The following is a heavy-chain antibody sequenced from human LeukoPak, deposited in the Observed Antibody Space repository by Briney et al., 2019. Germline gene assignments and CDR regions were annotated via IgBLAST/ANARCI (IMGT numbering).Heavy chain of an antibody. CDR1: GYTFTGYY. D-gene: IGHD6-19*01. CDR2: INPNSGGT. CDR3: ARNPSSGWYEDY. Sequence: ASVKVSCKASGYTFTGYYMHWVRQAPGQGLEWMGWINPNSGGTNYAQKFQDRVTMTRDTSISTAYMELSRLRSDDSAVYYCARNPSSGWYEDYWGQGTLVTVSS. J-gene: IGHJ4*02. V-gene: IGHV1-2*02.